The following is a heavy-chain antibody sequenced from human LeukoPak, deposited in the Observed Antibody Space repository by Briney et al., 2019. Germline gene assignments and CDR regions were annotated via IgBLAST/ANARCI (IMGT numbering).Heavy chain of an antibody. V-gene: IGHV3-23*01. CDR3: AKSISGGLAVTADWFDP. CDR2: MNANSGTT. D-gene: IGHD6-19*01. CDR1: GFAFSFYA. Sequence: PGGSLRLSCTASGFAFSFYAMSWLRQPPGKGLEWVSTMNANSGTTSYAASVRGRFTISRDNSKNTLYLQVNSLRADDTAVYYCAKSISGGLAVTADWFDPWGQGTLVVVSS. J-gene: IGHJ5*01.